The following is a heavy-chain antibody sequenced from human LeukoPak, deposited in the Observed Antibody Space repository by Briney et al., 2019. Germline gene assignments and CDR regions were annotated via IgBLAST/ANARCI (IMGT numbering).Heavy chain of an antibody. CDR2: INHSGST. J-gene: IGHJ4*02. V-gene: IGHV4-34*01. CDR3: ARDRNYYDSSGYRRVDY. CDR1: GGSFSGYY. D-gene: IGHD3-22*01. Sequence: SETLSLTCAVYGGSFSGYYWSWIRQPPGKGLEWIGEINHSGSTNYNPSLKSRVTILVDTSKNQFSLKLSSVTAADTAVYYCARDRNYYDSSGYRRVDYWGQGTLVTVSS.